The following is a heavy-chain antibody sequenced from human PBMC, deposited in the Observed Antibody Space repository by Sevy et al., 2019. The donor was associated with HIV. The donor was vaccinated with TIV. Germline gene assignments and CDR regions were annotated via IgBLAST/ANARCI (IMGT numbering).Heavy chain of an antibody. CDR1: GFTFSDYY. D-gene: IGHD5-12*01. V-gene: IGHV3-11*04. CDR3: ARDQHSGYDKYYYYGMDV. J-gene: IGHJ6*02. Sequence: GGSLRLSCAASGFTFSDYYMSWIRQAPGKGLEWVSYISSSGSTIYYADSVKGRFTISRDNAKNSLYLQMNSLRAEDTAVYYCARDQHSGYDKYYYYGMDVWGQGTTVTVSS. CDR2: ISSSGSTI.